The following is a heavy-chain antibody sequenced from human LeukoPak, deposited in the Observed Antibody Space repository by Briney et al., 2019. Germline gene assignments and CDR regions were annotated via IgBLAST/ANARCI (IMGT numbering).Heavy chain of an antibody. CDR3: ASIDGSGSYYLDY. CDR1: GGSFSGYY. V-gene: IGHV4-34*01. CDR2: INHSGST. J-gene: IGHJ4*02. Sequence: SSETLSLTCAVYGGSFSGYYWSWIRQPPGKGLEWIGEINHSGSTNYNPSLKSRVTISADTSKNQFSLKLSSVTAADTAVYYCASIDGSGSYYLDYWGQGTLVTVSS. D-gene: IGHD1-26*01.